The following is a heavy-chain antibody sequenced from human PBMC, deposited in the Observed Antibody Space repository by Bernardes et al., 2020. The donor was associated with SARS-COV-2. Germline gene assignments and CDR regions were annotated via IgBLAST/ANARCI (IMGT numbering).Heavy chain of an antibody. V-gene: IGHV3-23*01. D-gene: IGHD3-3*01. CDR1: GFTFSSYA. J-gene: IGHJ6*02. Sequence: GGSLRLSCAASGFTFSSYAMSWVRQAPGKGLEWVSAISGSGGSTYYADSVKGRFTISRDNSKNTLYLQMNSLRAEDTAVYYCANTAPEWLSYMGYYYYGLDVWGQGTTVTVSS. CDR3: ANTAPEWLSYMGYYYYGLDV. CDR2: ISGSGGST.